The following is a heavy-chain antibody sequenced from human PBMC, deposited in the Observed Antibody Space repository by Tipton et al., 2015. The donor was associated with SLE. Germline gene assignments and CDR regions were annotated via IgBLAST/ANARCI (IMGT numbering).Heavy chain of an antibody. CDR1: GGSISSSSYY. Sequence: TLSLTCTVSGGSISSSSYYWSWIHQPPGKGLEWIGYIYYSGSTYYNPSLKSRVTISVDTSKNQFSLKLSSVTAADTAVYYCVRERGKVHWYFDLWGRGTLVTVSS. V-gene: IGHV4-30-4*01. D-gene: IGHD3-10*01. J-gene: IGHJ2*01. CDR2: IYYSGST. CDR3: VRERGKVHWYFDL.